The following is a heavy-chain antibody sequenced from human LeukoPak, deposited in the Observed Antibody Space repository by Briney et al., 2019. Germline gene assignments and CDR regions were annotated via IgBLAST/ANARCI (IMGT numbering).Heavy chain of an antibody. CDR3: AKGDCSSASCYSHDAFDI. Sequence: GGSLRLSCAASGFIFSSYGMHWVRQAPGKGLEWVAFIQYDGSNKYYADSVKGRFTISRDNSKNTLYLQMDSPRAEDTAVYYCAKGDCSSASCYSHDAFDIWGQGTMVTVSS. CDR2: IQYDGSNK. D-gene: IGHD2-2*01. J-gene: IGHJ3*02. V-gene: IGHV3-30*02. CDR1: GFIFSSYG.